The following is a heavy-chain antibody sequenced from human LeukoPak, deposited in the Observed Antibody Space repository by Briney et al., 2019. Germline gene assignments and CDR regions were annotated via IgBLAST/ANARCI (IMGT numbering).Heavy chain of an antibody. Sequence: ASVKVSCKASGYTFTGYYMHWVRQAPGQGLEWMGWINPNSGGTNYAQKFQGWVTMTRDTSISTAYMELSRLRSDDTAVYYCARVGEDNYAFWSGYQDSPLSYFDYWGQGTLVTVSS. CDR2: INPNSGGT. V-gene: IGHV1-2*04. J-gene: IGHJ4*02. D-gene: IGHD3-3*01. CDR1: GYTFTGYY. CDR3: ARVGEDNYAFWSGYQDSPLSYFDY.